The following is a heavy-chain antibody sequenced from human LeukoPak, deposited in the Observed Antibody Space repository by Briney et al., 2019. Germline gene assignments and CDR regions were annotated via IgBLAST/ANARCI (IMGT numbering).Heavy chain of an antibody. CDR3: ARPKKRGRNDAFDI. CDR2: FSSSSSYI. CDR1: GFTFSSYS. Sequence: GGSLRLSCAASGFTFSSYSMNWVRQAPGKGLEWVSSFSSSSSYIYYADSVKGRFTISRDNAKNSLYLQMNSLRAEDTAVYYCARPKKRGRNDAFDIWGQGTMVTVSS. J-gene: IGHJ3*02. V-gene: IGHV3-21*01. D-gene: IGHD1-14*01.